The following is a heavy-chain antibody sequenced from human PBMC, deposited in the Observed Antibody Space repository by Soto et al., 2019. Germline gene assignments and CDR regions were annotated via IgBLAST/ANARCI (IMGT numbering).Heavy chain of an antibody. V-gene: IGHV5-51*01. J-gene: IGHJ4*02. Sequence: GASLKISCEGSGGSFTNYWSGWLRQMPGKGLEWMGIIYPGDSDTRYSPSFQGQVTISADKSISTAYLQWSSLKASDTAMYYCARRIEYYFDYWGQGTLVTVSS. CDR2: IYPGDSDT. CDR3: ARRIEYYFDY. CDR1: GGSFTNYW. D-gene: IGHD1-26*01.